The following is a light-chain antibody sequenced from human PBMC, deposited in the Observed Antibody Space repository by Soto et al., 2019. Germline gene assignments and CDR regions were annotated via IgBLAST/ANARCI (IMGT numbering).Light chain of an antibody. CDR2: GAS. CDR3: QQDMSSET. CDR1: QSVDTTF. J-gene: IGKJ1*01. V-gene: IGKV3-20*01. Sequence: EIVLTQSPGSLSLSPGQRATLSCRASQSVDTTFFAWYQQKPGQAPRLLIYGASKRATCIPDRVSGSGSGTAFTLIICSLEPEGFAKCYCQQDMSSETFGQGTKVEIK.